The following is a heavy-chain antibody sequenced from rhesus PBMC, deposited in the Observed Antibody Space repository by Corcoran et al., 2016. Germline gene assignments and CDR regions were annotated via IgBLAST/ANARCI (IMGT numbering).Heavy chain of an antibody. CDR1: GGSISGGYG. CDR2: IFGSIGST. V-gene: IGHV4-76*01. J-gene: IGHJ4*01. D-gene: IGHD6-25*01. Sequence: QVQLQESGPGLVKPSETLSLTCAVSGGSISGGYGWSWIRQPPGKGLVWIGHIFGSIGSTAYNPSLKSRVPISRDTSKNQFSLKLSSVTAADTAVHYCARQRTAAAGHDYWGQGFLVTVSS. CDR3: ARQRTAAAGHDY.